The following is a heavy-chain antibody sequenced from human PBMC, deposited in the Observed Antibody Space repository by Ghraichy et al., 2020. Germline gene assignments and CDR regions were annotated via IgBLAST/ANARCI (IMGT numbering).Heavy chain of an antibody. CDR1: GGSISSYY. J-gene: IGHJ4*02. D-gene: IGHD3-22*01. CDR2: INYSGST. CDR3: AREKNYESSGYAFDY. V-gene: IGHV4-59*01. Sequence: SETLSLTCTVSGGSISSYYWSWIRQPPGKGLEWIGYINYSGSTNYNPSLKSRVTISVDTSKNQFSLKLSSVTAADTAVYYCAREKNYESSGYAFDYWGQGTLVTGSS.